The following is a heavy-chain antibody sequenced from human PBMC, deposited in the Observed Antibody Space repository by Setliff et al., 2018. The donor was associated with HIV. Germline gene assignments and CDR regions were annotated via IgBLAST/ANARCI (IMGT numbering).Heavy chain of an antibody. D-gene: IGHD2-2*01. CDR3: ATRKDIVVVPAAPGDYYYMDV. Sequence: ASVKVSCKASGYTFTGYNIHWVRQAPGQGLEWMGWINSKRGDTDYAQKFQGRVTITADTSTDTAYMELSSLRSEDTAVYYCATRKDIVVVPAAPGDYYYMDVWGKGTTVTVSS. J-gene: IGHJ6*03. V-gene: IGHV1-2*02. CDR1: GYTFTGYN. CDR2: INSKRGDT.